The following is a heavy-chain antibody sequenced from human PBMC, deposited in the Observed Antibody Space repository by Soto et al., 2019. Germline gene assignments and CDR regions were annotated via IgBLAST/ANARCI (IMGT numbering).Heavy chain of an antibody. CDR1: GGSVSGGDHY. V-gene: IGHV4-61*08. J-gene: IGHJ4*02. Sequence: QVQLRESGPGLVKPSETLSLTCIVSGGSVSGGDHYWSWIRQPPGKGLEWIGYIYNSVSTTNNPALRSRVTMSLDTSKNQFSLNLSSVTAADTAVYYCARDRRDGYYVDYWGQGTLVTVSS. CDR3: ARDRRDGYYVDY. D-gene: IGHD3-22*01. CDR2: IYNSVST.